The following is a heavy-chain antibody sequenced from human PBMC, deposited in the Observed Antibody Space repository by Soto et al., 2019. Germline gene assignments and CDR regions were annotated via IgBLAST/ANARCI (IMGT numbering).Heavy chain of an antibody. CDR2: ISSSSSYI. J-gene: IGHJ4*02. Sequence: GGSLRLSCAASGFTFSSYSMNWVRQAPGKGLEWVSSISSSSSYIYYADSVKGRFTISRDNAKNSLYLQMNSLRAEDTAVYYCARDFSPTPNITFGGVIVIPEFGFDYWGQGTLVTVSS. CDR1: GFTFSSYS. CDR3: ARDFSPTPNITFGGVIVIPEFGFDY. V-gene: IGHV3-21*01. D-gene: IGHD3-16*02.